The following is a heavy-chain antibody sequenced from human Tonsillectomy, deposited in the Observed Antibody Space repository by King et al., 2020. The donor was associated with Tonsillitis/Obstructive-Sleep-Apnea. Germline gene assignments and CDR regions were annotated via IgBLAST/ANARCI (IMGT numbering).Heavy chain of an antibody. D-gene: IGHD2-2*01. CDR3: ARDKGVVVSVAIPSYFDY. Sequence: VQLQQWGAGLLKPSETLSLTCAVYGGSFSGYYWSWIRQPPGKGLEWIGEINHSGSTNYNPSLKSRVTISVDTSKNQFSLKLSSVTAADTAVYYCARDKGVVVSVAIPSYFDYWGQGTLVTVSS. CDR1: GGSFSGYY. V-gene: IGHV4-34*01. J-gene: IGHJ4*02. CDR2: INHSGST.